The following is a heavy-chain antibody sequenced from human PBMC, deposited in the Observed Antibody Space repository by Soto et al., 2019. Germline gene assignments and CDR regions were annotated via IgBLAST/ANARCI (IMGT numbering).Heavy chain of an antibody. J-gene: IGHJ4*02. V-gene: IGHV1-18*01. Sequence: QVQLVQSGAEVKTPGASVKVSCKASGYTFSSYGISWVRQAPGQGLEWMGWISAHNANTNYAQKFQGRVIMTKDTSTITAHMELRSLRSDDTAVYYCARERLAYYFDSSGEDFDYWGQGTLVTVSS. CDR1: GYTFSSYG. CDR3: ARERLAYYFDSSGEDFDY. D-gene: IGHD3-22*01. CDR2: ISAHNANT.